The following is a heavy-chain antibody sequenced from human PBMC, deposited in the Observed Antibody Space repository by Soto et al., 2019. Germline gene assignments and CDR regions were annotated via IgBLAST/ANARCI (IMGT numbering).Heavy chain of an antibody. CDR3: AREPRRYCTNGVCYPYYYYGMDV. CDR1: GVSISSPHHN. Sequence: SETLSLTCTVSGVSISSPHHNWSWIRQYPGKGLEWIGFIHYSGTTYYNPSLKSRVAISVDTSKNEFSLRLSSVTAADTAVYYCAREPRRYCTNGVCYPYYYYGMDVWGQGTTVTVSS. D-gene: IGHD2-8*01. J-gene: IGHJ6*02. CDR2: IHYSGTT. V-gene: IGHV4-30-4*01.